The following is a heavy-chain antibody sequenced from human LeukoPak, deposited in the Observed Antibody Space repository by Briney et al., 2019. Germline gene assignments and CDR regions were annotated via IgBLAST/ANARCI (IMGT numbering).Heavy chain of an antibody. V-gene: IGHV4-39*01. CDR3: ARQTGSGLFILP. CDR2: IYYTGNT. J-gene: IGHJ4*02. D-gene: IGHD3/OR15-3a*01. Sequence: SETLSLTCTVSGVSISSRNSYWGWIRQPPGKGLEWIGSIYYTGNTYYNASLKSQVSISIDTSKNQFSLKLTSVTAADTSVYYCARQTGSGLFILPGGQGTLVTVPS. CDR1: GVSISSRNSY.